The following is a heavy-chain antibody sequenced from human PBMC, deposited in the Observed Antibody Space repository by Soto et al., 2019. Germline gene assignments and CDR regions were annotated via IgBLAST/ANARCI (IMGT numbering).Heavy chain of an antibody. Sequence: QVQLQESGPGLVKPSETLSLTCTVSGGSVSSDSWSWIRQPPGKGLEWIGYINYSGRSNYRPSLKSRVTISIDASKNQFSLKLSLLTAADTAKYFCVKGGGGIAADYWGQGTQVIVSS. CDR3: VKGGGGIAADY. D-gene: IGHD6-13*01. V-gene: IGHV4-59*02. J-gene: IGHJ4*02. CDR1: GGSVSSDS. CDR2: INYSGRS.